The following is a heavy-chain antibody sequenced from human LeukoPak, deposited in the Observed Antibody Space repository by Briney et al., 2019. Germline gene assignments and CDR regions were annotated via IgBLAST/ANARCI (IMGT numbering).Heavy chain of an antibody. Sequence: SVKVSCKASGGTFSSYAISWLRQAPEQGLEWMGGIIPIFGTANYAQKFQGRVTITTDESTSTAYMELSSLRSEDTAVYYCARGLRLGELSLYLLDYWGQGTLVTVSS. CDR3: ARGLRLGELSLYLLDY. CDR1: GGTFSSYA. V-gene: IGHV1-69*05. J-gene: IGHJ4*02. CDR2: IIPIFGTA. D-gene: IGHD3-16*02.